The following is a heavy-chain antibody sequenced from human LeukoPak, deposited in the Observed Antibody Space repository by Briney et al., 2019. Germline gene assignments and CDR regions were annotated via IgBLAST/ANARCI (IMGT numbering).Heavy chain of an antibody. J-gene: IGHJ5*02. CDR1: GGSIRSSSYY. CDR2: IYYRGST. Sequence: SETLSLTCTVSGGSIRSSSYYWGWIRQPPGKGLEWIGSIYYRGSTYYNPSLKSRVTISVDTSKNQFSLKLSSATAADTAVYYCARHHTRDSCYVGFDPWGQGTLVTVSS. D-gene: IGHD5-12*01. CDR3: ARHHTRDSCYVGFDP. V-gene: IGHV4-39*01.